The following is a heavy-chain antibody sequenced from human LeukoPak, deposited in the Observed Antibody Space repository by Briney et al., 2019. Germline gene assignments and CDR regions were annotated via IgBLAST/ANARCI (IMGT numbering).Heavy chain of an antibody. CDR2: INPNSGGT. CDR3: ARDRGSDIVLIPAAAQRGNWFDP. Sequence: ASVTVSCKASGYSFTGYYMHWVRQAPGQGLEWMGWINPNSGGTNYAQKFQGRVTITRDTSISTAYMELSRLTSDDTAVYYCARDRGSDIVLIPAAAQRGNWFDPWGQGTLVTISS. V-gene: IGHV1-2*02. D-gene: IGHD2-2*01. CDR1: GYSFTGYY. J-gene: IGHJ5*02.